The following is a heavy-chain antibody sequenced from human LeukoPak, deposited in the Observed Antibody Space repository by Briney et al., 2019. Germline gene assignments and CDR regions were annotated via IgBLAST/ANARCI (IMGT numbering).Heavy chain of an antibody. CDR1: GGSISSYY. J-gene: IGHJ3*02. CDR3: ARADTYYYDSPAFDI. D-gene: IGHD3-22*01. CDR2: IYYSGST. V-gene: IGHV4-59*01. Sequence: NPSETLSLTCTVSGGSISSYYWSWIRQPPGKGLGWIGYIYYSGSTNYNPSLKSRVTISVDTSKNQFSLKLSSVTAADTAVYYCARADTYYYDSPAFDIWGQGTMDTVSS.